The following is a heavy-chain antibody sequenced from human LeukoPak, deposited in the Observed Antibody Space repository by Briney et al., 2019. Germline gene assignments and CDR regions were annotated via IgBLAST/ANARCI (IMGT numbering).Heavy chain of an antibody. CDR2: VRSDGSNN. J-gene: IGHJ4*02. V-gene: IGHV3-30*02. CDR1: GFTFSSYG. Sequence: PGGSVRLSCAASGFTFSSYGMHWVRQAPGKGLEWVAFVRSDGSNNYYADSVEGRFTISRDNSKNTLYLQMNSLRAEDTAVYYCAREGINWGGPFDYWGQGTLVTVSS. CDR3: AREGINWGGPFDY. D-gene: IGHD7-27*01.